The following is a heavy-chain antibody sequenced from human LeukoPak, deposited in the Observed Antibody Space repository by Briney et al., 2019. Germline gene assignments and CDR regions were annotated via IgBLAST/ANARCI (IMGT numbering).Heavy chain of an antibody. CDR2: INSDASTI. D-gene: IGHD2-8*01. J-gene: IGHJ4*02. CDR1: GLTFSSDW. V-gene: IGHV3-74*01. Sequence: GGSPRLSCAASGLTFSSDWIHWVRQVPGKGLVWVSRINSDASTINYADSVKGRFTISRDNAKNTLYLQMNNLRAEDTAVYYCAREDCTIGAVCSSLLDHWGRGTLVIVSS. CDR3: AREDCTIGAVCSSLLDH.